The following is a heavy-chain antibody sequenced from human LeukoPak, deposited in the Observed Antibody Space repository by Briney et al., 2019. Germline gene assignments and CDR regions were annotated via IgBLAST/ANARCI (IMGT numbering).Heavy chain of an antibody. J-gene: IGHJ4*02. CDR3: ARESYYPRAFDY. Sequence: GGSLRLSCAASGFTFSNYAMSWVRQAPGKGLEWVSVIYSGGSTYYADSVKGRFTTSRDNSKNTLYLQMNSLRAEDTAVYYCARESYYPRAFDYWGQGTLVTVSS. D-gene: IGHD1-26*01. CDR2: IYSGGST. CDR1: GFTFSNYA. V-gene: IGHV3-53*01.